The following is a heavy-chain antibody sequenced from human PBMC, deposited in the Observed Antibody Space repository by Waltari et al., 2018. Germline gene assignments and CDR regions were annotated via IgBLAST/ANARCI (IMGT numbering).Heavy chain of an antibody. D-gene: IGHD3-16*01. Sequence: EVQLVESGGGLVQPGGSLRLSCEASGFTLSSSYMHWVRQVPGKGLVWVPRHNTYFSSANYAYSVKVRFTISRGNGKNTLYLQMNCLRAEDTAVYYCARSGGGNGYIHYWGQGTLVTVSS. J-gene: IGHJ4*02. V-gene: IGHV3-74*01. CDR3: ARSGGGNGYIHY. CDR1: GFTLSSSY. CDR2: HNTYFSSA.